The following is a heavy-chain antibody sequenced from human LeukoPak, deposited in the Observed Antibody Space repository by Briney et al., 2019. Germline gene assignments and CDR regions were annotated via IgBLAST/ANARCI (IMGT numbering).Heavy chain of an antibody. D-gene: IGHD6-13*01. CDR1: GFTCSSYS. CDR3: ARDARYSSSWWHWFDP. J-gene: IGHJ5*02. Sequence: PGGSLRLSCAASGFTCSSYSMNWVRQAPGKGLEWVSSISSSSSYIYYADSVKGRFTISRDNAKNSLYLQMNSLRAEDTAVYYCARDARYSSSWWHWFDPWGQGTLVTVSS. CDR2: ISSSSSYI. V-gene: IGHV3-21*01.